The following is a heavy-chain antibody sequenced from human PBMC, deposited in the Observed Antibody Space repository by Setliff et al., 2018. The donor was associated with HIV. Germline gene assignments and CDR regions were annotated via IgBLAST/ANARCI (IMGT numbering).Heavy chain of an antibody. CDR2: IIPIFGTT. V-gene: IGHV1-69*13. CDR1: GGTFSSYP. CDR3: ARGRNYDSSGYGDYYYYMDV. Sequence: SVKVSCKASGGTFSSYPISWVRQAPGQGLEWMGGIIPIFGTTHYAQKFQGRVTVTADESTSTAYMQLSSLRSDDTAVYYCARGRNYDSSGYGDYYYYMDVWGKRTTVTVSS. J-gene: IGHJ6*03. D-gene: IGHD3-22*01.